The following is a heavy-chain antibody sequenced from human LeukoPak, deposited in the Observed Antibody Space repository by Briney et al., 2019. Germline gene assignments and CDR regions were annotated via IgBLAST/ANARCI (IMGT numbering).Heavy chain of an antibody. CDR1: DTTFSSYA. D-gene: IGHD3-3*01. J-gene: IGHJ4*02. Sequence: GGSLRLSCAVSDTTFSSYAMSWVRQAPGKGLEWFSAISGSGGSTYYADSVKGRFTISRDNSKNTLSLQMNSLRAEDTAVYYCAKDVTIFGVVSLDYWGQETLVTVSS. CDR3: AKDVTIFGVVSLDY. V-gene: IGHV3-23*01. CDR2: ISGSGGST.